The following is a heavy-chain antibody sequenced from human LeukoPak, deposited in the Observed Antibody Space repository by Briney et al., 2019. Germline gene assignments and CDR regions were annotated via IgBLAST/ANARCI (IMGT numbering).Heavy chain of an antibody. D-gene: IGHD3-3*01. CDR2: ISSSSTYI. Sequence: GGSLRLSCAASGFTFSTYSMNWVRQAPGKGLEWVSSISSSSTYIYYADSVKGRFTISRDNAKNSLYLQMNSLRAEDTAVYYCARWAGMAIFGVVITDLIPNWFDPWGQGTLVTVSS. CDR1: GFTFSTYS. J-gene: IGHJ5*02. V-gene: IGHV3-21*04. CDR3: ARWAGMAIFGVVITDLIPNWFDP.